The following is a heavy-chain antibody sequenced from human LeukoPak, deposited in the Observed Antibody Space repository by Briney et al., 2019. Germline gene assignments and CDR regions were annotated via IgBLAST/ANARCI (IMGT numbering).Heavy chain of an antibody. J-gene: IGHJ4*02. D-gene: IGHD5-18*01. CDR2: IYYTGIT. CDR1: GGCISNYH. CDR3: AKRSAYSYGYNS. Sequence: SETLSLTCNVSGGCISNYHWSWVRQPPGKGLEWIGDIYYTGITNYNPSLKSRVTISIDASKNQFSLKLSSVNAAGTAMYYCAKRSAYSYGYNSWGQGTLVTVSS. V-gene: IGHV4-59*08.